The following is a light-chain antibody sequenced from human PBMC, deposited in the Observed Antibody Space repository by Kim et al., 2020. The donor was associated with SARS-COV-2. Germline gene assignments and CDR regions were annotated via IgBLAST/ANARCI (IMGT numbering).Light chain of an antibody. CDR2: DAS. CDR1: QSVSSL. Sequence: ASIGDRVTITCRASQSVSSLLAWYRQKPGQAPNLLIYDASSLKSGVPSRFSDRGSGTEFTLTIRRLQPDDFATYYCQQYNPSPRTFGQGTKVDI. V-gene: IGKV1-5*01. CDR3: QQYNPSPRT. J-gene: IGKJ1*01.